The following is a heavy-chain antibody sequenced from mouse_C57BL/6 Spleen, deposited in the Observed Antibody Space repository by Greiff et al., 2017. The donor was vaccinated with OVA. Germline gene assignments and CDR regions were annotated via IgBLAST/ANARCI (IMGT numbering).Heavy chain of an antibody. V-gene: IGHV1-15*01. D-gene: IGHD1-1*01. Sequence: VQLQQSGAELVRPGASVTLSCKASGYTFTDYEMHWVKQTPVHGLEWIGAIDPETGGTAYNQKFKGKAILTADKSSSTAYMELRSLTSEDSAVYYCTRLSYGSSPYYFDYWGQGTTLTVSS. CDR3: TRLSYGSSPYYFDY. J-gene: IGHJ2*01. CDR1: GYTFTDYE. CDR2: IDPETGGT.